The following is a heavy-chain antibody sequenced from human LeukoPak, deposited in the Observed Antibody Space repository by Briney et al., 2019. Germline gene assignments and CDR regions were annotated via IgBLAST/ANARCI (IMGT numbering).Heavy chain of an antibody. J-gene: IGHJ3*02. V-gene: IGHV1-2*02. D-gene: IGHD1-26*01. CDR2: INPNSGGT. CDR1: GYTFTGYY. CDR3: ARAFSGSYYSDAFDI. Sequence: ASVKVSCKASGYTFTGYYMHWVRQAPGQGLEWSGWINPNSGGTNYAQKFQGRVTMTRDTSISTAYMELSRLRSDDTAVYYCARAFSGSYYSDAFDIWGQGTMVTVSS.